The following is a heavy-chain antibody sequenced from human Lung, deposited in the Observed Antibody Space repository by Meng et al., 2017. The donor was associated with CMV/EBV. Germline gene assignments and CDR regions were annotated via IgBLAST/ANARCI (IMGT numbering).Heavy chain of an antibody. V-gene: IGHV3-21*04. J-gene: IGHJ4*02. Sequence: GSLRLSCAASGFTFSTHTMNWVRQAPGKGLEWVSSISSRSGSYIYYADSVKGRSTISRDNAKNSLYLQMNSLRAEDTALYYCAKDIVEGPNSYYFDYWGQGTXVTVSS. D-gene: IGHD3-16*02. CDR1: GFTFSTHT. CDR3: AKDIVEGPNSYYFDY. CDR2: ISSRSGSYI.